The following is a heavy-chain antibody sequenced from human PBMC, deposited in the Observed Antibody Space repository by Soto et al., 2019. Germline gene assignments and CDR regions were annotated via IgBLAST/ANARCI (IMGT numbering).Heavy chain of an antibody. CDR3: ARDVTIFGVVKLIDI. J-gene: IGHJ3*02. Sequence: TLSLTCAVYGGSFSGYYWSWIRQPPGKGLEWIGEINHSGSTNYNPSLKSRVTISVDTSKNQFSLKLSSVTAADTAVYYCARDVTIFGVVKLIDIWGQGTMVTVSS. V-gene: IGHV4-34*01. CDR1: GGSFSGYY. D-gene: IGHD3-3*01. CDR2: INHSGST.